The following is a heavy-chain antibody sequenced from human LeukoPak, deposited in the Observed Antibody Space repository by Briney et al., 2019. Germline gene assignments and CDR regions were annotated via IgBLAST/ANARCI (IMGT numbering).Heavy chain of an antibody. J-gene: IGHJ4*02. D-gene: IGHD3-10*01. CDR3: AKRAPLWFGELSPYYFDY. CDR1: GFTXXXYA. V-gene: IGHV3-23*01. CDR2: ISGSGGST. Sequence: GFTXXXYAMSWVRQAPGKGREWVSAISGSGGSTYYADSVKGRFTISRDNSKNTLYLQMNSLRAEDTAVYYCAKRAPLWFGELSPYYFDYWGQGTLVTVSS.